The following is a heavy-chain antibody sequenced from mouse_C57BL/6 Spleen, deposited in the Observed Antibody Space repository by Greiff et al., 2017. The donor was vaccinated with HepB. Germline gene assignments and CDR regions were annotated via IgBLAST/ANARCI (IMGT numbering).Heavy chain of an antibody. V-gene: IGHV1-9*01. CDR3: ARCSYYYGSTLWYFDV. CDR2: ILPGSGST. J-gene: IGHJ1*03. Sequence: QVQLQQSGAELMKPGASVKLSCKATGYTFTGYWIEWVKQSPGHGLEWIGEILPGSGSTNYNEKFKGKATFTADTSSNTAYMQLSSLTTEDSAIYYCARCSYYYGSTLWYFDVWGTGTTVTVSS. D-gene: IGHD1-1*01. CDR1: GYTFTGYW.